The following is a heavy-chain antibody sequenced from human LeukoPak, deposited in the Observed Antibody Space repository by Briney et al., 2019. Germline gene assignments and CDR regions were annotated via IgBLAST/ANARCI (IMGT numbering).Heavy chain of an antibody. CDR2: IKQDGSEK. CDR3: ARDAYIAAAGTPFDP. Sequence: GGSLRLSCAASGFTFSNYAMHWVRQAPGKGLEWVANIKQDGSEKYYVDSVKGRFTISRDNAKNSLYLQMNSLRAEDTAVYYCARDAYIAAAGTPFDPWGQGTLVTVSS. CDR1: GFTFSNYA. V-gene: IGHV3-7*01. D-gene: IGHD6-13*01. J-gene: IGHJ5*02.